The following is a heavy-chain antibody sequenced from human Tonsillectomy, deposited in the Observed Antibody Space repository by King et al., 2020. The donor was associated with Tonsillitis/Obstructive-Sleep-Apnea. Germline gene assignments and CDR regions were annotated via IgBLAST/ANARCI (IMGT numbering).Heavy chain of an antibody. V-gene: IGHV3-53*01. CDR3: ASGYCSGGSCPHYYYMDV. D-gene: IGHD2-15*01. CDR2: IYRGVSP. J-gene: IGHJ6*03. Sequence: VQLVESGGGLIQPGGSLRLSCAASGFTVSNNYMSWVRQAPGRGLEWVSVIYRGVSPFYADSGKGRFTILRDNSKNTVYLQMNGLRAEDTAVYYCASGYCSGGSCPHYYYMDVWGRGTTVTVS. CDR1: GFTVSNNY.